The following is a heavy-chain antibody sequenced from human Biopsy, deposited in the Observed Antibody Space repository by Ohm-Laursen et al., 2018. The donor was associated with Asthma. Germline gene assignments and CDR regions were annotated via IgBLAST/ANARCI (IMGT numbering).Heavy chain of an antibody. V-gene: IGHV4-31*03. CDR2: IYYSGST. CDR1: YGSITSGGYY. J-gene: IGHJ4*02. CDR3: ARAQDYYDSRGYYRSFDY. D-gene: IGHD3-22*01. Sequence: SQTLSLTCTVSYGSITSGGYYWTWIRQHPGKGLEWIGFIYYSGSTYYNPSLKSRVSISIDTSKNQFSLKLSSVTAADTAVYYCARAQDYYDSRGYYRSFDYWGPGTLVTVSS.